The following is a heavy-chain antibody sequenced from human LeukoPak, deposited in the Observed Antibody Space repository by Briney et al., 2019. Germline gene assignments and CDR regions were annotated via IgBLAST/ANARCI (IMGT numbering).Heavy chain of an antibody. J-gene: IGHJ5*02. D-gene: IGHD3-10*01. CDR1: GGSISSYY. CDR2: IYY. Sequence: PSETLSLTCTVSGGSISSYYWSWIRQPPGKGLEWIGYIYYKSRVTISVDTSKNQFSLKLSSVTAADTAVYYCARAVIPRLVRGVNHWFDPWSQGTLVTVSS. CDR3: ARAVIPRLVRGVNHWFDP. V-gene: IGHV4-59*01.